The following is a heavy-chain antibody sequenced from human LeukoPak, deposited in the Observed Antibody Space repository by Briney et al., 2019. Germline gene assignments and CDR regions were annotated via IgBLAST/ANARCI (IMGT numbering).Heavy chain of an antibody. CDR3: AKDVLGYCSGGGCYLGYFDY. J-gene: IGHJ4*02. CDR1: GFTFSSYA. V-gene: IGHV3-23*01. CDR2: ISGSGGST. D-gene: IGHD2-15*01. Sequence: GGSLRLSCAASGFTFSSYAMSWVRQAPGKGLEWVSAISGSGGSTYYADSVKGRFTISRDNSKNTLYLQMNSLRAEDTAVYYCAKDVLGYCSGGGCYLGYFDYWGQGTLVTVSS.